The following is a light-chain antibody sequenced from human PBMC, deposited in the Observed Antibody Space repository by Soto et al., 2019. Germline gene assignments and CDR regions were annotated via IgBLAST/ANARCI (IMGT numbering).Light chain of an antibody. Sequence: IQMTQSPSSLSASVGDRVTITSRASQSIANYLDWYQQKPGKAPKLLIYAASTLESGVPSRFSCSGFVTDFTLNISILQPEDLATYYCHQSYNNTYTVGPGINVESK. V-gene: IGKV1-39*01. CDR3: HQSYNNTYT. J-gene: IGKJ3*01. CDR2: AAS. CDR1: QSIANY.